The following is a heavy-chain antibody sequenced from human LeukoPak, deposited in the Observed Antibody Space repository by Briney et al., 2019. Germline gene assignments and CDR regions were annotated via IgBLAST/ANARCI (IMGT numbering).Heavy chain of an antibody. CDR3: AKEVDCPADCHFFHS. CDR2: INRRSHT. Sequence: GGCPRLSSAAAGVTSDRFTTHWGRQTPRESLEWVSLINRRSHTFYADSVKGRFTFSRANSRTSMLLLLKSTRREDTALFHCAKEVDCPADCHFFHSWGQGTLVIVSS. D-gene: IGHD2-21*02. V-gene: IGHV3-43*01. J-gene: IGHJ4*02. CDR1: GVTSDRFT.